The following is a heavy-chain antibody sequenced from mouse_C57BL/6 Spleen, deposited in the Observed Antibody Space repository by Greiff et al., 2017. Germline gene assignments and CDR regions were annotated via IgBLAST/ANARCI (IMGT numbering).Heavy chain of an antibody. V-gene: IGHV1-80*01. J-gene: IGHJ4*01. CDR3: ARGAGNPMDY. CDR1: GYAFSSYW. Sequence: LQEPGAELVKPGASVKISCKASGYAFSSYWMNWVKQRPGKGLEWIGKIYPGDGDTNYNGKFKGKATLTVDKSSSTAYMQLSSLTSEDSAVXFCARGAGNPMDYWGQGTLGTGSS. D-gene: IGHD2-1*01. CDR2: IYPGDGDT.